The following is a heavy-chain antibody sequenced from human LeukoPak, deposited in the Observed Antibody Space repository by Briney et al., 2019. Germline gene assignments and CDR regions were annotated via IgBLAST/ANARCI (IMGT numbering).Heavy chain of an antibody. J-gene: IGHJ4*02. D-gene: IGHD6-19*01. CDR3: ARKHHIAVADY. V-gene: IGHV4-39*07. CDR2: IYYSGST. CDR1: GGSISSSSYY. Sequence: AETLSLTCTVSGGSISSSSYYWGWIRQPPGKGLEWIGSIYYSGSTYYNPSLKSRVTISVDTSKNQFSLKLSSVTAADTAVYYCARKHHIAVADYWGQGTLVTVSS.